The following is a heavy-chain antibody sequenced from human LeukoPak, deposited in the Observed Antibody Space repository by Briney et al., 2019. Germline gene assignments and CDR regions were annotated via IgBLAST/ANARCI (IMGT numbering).Heavy chain of an antibody. Sequence: GESLKISCKGSGYSFTNYWIGWVRQMPGKGLEWMGIIYPGGSDITYSPSFQGQVTISADKSISTAYLQWDSLKASDTAMYYCARHSGVGPYNCFDPWGQGTLVTVSS. D-gene: IGHD7-27*01. CDR2: IYPGGSDI. CDR3: ARHSGVGPYNCFDP. V-gene: IGHV5-51*01. J-gene: IGHJ5*02. CDR1: GYSFTNYW.